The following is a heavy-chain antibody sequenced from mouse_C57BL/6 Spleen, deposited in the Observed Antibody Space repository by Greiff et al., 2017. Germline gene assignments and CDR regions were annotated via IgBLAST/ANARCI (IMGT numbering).Heavy chain of an antibody. CDR3: ARGGYGSSYGDYAMDY. D-gene: IGHD1-1*01. Sequence: QVQLQQPGAELVKPGASVKLSCKASGYTFTSYWMHWVKQRPGRGLEWIGRIDPNSGGTKYNEKFKSKATLTVDKPSSTAYMQLSSLTSEDSAVYYCARGGYGSSYGDYAMDYWGQGTSVTVSS. J-gene: IGHJ4*01. CDR2: IDPNSGGT. CDR1: GYTFTSYW. V-gene: IGHV1-72*01.